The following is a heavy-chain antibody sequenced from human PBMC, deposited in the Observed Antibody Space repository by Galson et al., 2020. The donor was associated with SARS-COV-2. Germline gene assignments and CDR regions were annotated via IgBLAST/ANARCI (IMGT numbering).Heavy chain of an antibody. CDR1: GGTFSSYA. V-gene: IGHV1-69*13. Sequence: SVKVSCKASGGTFSSYAISWVRQAPGQGLEWMGGIIPIFGTANYAQKFQARVTITADESTSTAYMELSSLRSEDTAVYYCARAGWGYCSSTSGYTRYYYYMDVWGKGTTVTVSS. CDR3: ARAGWGYCSSTSGYTRYYYYMDV. J-gene: IGHJ6*03. CDR2: IIPIFGTA. D-gene: IGHD2-2*02.